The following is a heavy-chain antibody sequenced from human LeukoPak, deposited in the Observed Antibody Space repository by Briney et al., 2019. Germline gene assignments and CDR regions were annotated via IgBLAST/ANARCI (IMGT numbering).Heavy chain of an antibody. D-gene: IGHD1-20*01. CDR1: GFTFSSNW. J-gene: IGHJ4*02. V-gene: IGHV3-74*03. CDR2: VNSDGSST. Sequence: PGGSLRLSCAASGFTFSSNWMHWVRQAPGKGLVWVSSVNSDGSSTTYADSVKGRFTISRDNPKNTLFLQMNSPRAEDTAVYYCARESPNWRAYDYWGQGTLVTVSS. CDR3: ARESPNWRAYDY.